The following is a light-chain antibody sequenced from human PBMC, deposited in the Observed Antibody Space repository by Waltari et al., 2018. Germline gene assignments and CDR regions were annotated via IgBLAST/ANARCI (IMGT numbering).Light chain of an antibody. CDR2: GAS. CDR3: LQHNIYPWT. J-gene: IGKJ1*01. V-gene: IGKV1-17*01. CDR1: HDIRND. Sequence: DIQMTKSQSSLFASVGDRVTITCRAGHDIRNDLGWYQQKPGRAPKRLIHGASRLQGGVPSRFSGSGSGTEFTLTISSLQPEDFATYYCLQHNIYPWTFGQGTRVEIK.